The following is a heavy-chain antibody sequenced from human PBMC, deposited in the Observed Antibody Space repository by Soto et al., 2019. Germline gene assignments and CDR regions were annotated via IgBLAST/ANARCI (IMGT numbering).Heavy chain of an antibody. CDR3: AKGPEYDILSGCDY. CDR1: GFTFSLTA. D-gene: IGHD3-9*01. CDR2: ISGGGGST. J-gene: IGHJ4*02. V-gene: IGHV3-23*01. Sequence: VQLLESGGGFVQPGESLRLSCAASGFTFSLTAMSWVRQAPGRGLEWVSSISGGGGSTEYADSVKGRFTISRDNSKDTVHLQMSSLRAEDTAVYYCAKGPEYDILSGCDYWGQGALVTVSS.